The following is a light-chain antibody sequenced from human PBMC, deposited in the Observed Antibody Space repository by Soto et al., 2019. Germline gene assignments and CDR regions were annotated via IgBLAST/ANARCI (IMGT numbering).Light chain of an antibody. J-gene: IGLJ2*01. CDR1: SGHSSYA. CDR3: QTWGSGIPVV. CDR2: LNSDGSH. V-gene: IGLV4-69*01. Sequence: QPVLTQSPSAPASLGASVKLTCTLSSGHSSYAIAWHQQQPEKGPRYLMKLNSDGSHSKGDGIPDRFSGSSSGAERYLTISSLQSEDEADYYCQTWGSGIPVVFGGGTKVTVL.